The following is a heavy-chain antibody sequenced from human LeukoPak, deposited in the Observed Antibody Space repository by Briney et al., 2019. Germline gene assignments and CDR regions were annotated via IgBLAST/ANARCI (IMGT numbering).Heavy chain of an antibody. Sequence: GGSLRLSCAASGFTFSDHAMHWVRQATGKGLEWVSAVGIAADTFYPGSVKGRFTISRENAKNSLYLQMNSLRVEDTAVYCVRQKKSHGNFDYWGQGTLVTVSS. J-gene: IGHJ4*02. V-gene: IGHV3-13*01. CDR1: GFTFSDHA. D-gene: IGHD1-26*01. CDR2: VGIAADT. CDR3: RQKKSHGNFDY.